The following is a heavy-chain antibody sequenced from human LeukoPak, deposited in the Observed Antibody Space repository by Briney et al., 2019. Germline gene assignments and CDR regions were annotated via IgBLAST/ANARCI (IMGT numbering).Heavy chain of an antibody. J-gene: IGHJ4*02. CDR2: MNPKSGNA. Sequence: ASVNVSCKASGYSFTTFDINWVRQATGQGLEWMGWMNPKSGNAGYAQNFQGRVTMTRNTSITTAYMELSDLRSEDTAIYYCARGGGHSYGHEYFDYWGQGALVTVSS. CDR3: ARGGGHSYGHEYFDY. V-gene: IGHV1-8*01. D-gene: IGHD5-18*01. CDR1: GYSFTTFD.